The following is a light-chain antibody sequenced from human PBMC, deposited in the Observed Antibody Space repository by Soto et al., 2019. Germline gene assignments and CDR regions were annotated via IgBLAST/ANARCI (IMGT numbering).Light chain of an antibody. V-gene: IGLV1-51*01. J-gene: IGLJ1*01. Sequence: QSVLTQPPSVSAAPGQRVIISCSGSSSNIGGNSVSWYQQLPGTAPKLLIYDDDKRPSGIPDRFSGSKSGTSATLGITGFQSEDEADYYCAAWDDSLNDYVFGTGTKVTVL. CDR3: AAWDDSLNDYV. CDR2: DDD. CDR1: SSNIGGNS.